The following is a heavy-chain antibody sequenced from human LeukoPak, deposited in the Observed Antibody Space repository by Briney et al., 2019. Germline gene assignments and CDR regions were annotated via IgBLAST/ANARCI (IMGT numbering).Heavy chain of an antibody. CDR3: ASGRSGSYYYYYHMDV. V-gene: IGHV1-69*13. D-gene: IGHD1-26*01. CDR2: IIPIFGTA. CDR1: GYTFTSYA. J-gene: IGHJ6*03. Sequence: ASVKVSCKASGYTFTSYAISWVRQAPGQGLEWMGGIIPIFGTANYAQKFQGRVTITADESTSTAYMELSSLRSEDTAVYYCASGRSGSYYYYYHMDVWGKGTTVTVSS.